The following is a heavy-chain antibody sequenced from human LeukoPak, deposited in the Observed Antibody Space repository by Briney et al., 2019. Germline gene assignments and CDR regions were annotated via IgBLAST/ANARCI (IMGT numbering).Heavy chain of an antibody. V-gene: IGHV6-1*01. CDR3: ARHESGSCAP. CDR2: TYYRSRWLN. Sequence: SQTLSLTCAISGDSVSSHDAAWNWIRQSPSRGLEWLGRTYYRSRWLNDYAVSVKSRITINPDTSKNQFSLQLSSVTAADTAVYYCARHESGSCAPWGQGTLVTVSS. CDR1: GDSVSSHDAA. D-gene: IGHD1-26*01. J-gene: IGHJ5*02.